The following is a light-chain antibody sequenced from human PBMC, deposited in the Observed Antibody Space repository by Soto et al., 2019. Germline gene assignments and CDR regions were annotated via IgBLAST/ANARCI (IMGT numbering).Light chain of an antibody. CDR2: DAS. J-gene: IGKJ5*01. Sequence: EIVLTQSPGTLSLSPGERATLSCRASQSISSTSLAWYQHKPGQAPRLVIYDASLRANGVPARFGGSGSGTDFTLTINSLEPEDFAVYCCQQRNVWPPITFGQGTRLEIK. CDR1: QSISSTS. CDR3: QQRNVWPPIT. V-gene: IGKV3-11*01.